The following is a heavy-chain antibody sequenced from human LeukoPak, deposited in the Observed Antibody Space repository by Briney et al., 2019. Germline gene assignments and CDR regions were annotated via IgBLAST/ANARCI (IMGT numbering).Heavy chain of an antibody. Sequence: QAGGSLRLSCAASGFTFSGYGMHWVRQAPGKGLAWVAFISYDGTYKFHADSVKGRFTISRDNSNNTLYLQMNGLRPDDTAVYYCAKDQRGFSYGYSYLFDPRGQGTLVTVSS. CDR3: AKDQRGFSYGYSYLFDP. CDR2: ISYDGTYK. J-gene: IGHJ5*02. V-gene: IGHV3-30*02. CDR1: GFTFSGYG. D-gene: IGHD5-18*01.